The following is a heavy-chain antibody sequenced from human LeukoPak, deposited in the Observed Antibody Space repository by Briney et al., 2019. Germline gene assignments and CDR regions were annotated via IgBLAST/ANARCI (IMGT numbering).Heavy chain of an antibody. J-gene: IGHJ4*02. CDR3: ARGVYSYSTPLDY. Sequence: ASVKVSCKASGYSFSGYYMHWVRQAPGQGLEWMGWINPNSGGTNYAQKFQGRVTVTRDKSNSTTYMELSRLKSDDTAVYYCARGVYSYSTPLDYWGQGALVTVSS. CDR2: INPNSGGT. CDR1: GYSFSGYY. V-gene: IGHV1-2*02. D-gene: IGHD2/OR15-2a*01.